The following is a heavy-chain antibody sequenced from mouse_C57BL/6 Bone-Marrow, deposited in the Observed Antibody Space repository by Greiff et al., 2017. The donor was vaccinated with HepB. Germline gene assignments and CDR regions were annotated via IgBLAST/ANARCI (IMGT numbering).Heavy chain of an antibody. V-gene: IGHV1-82*01. Sequence: SGPELVKPGASVKISCKASGYAFSSSWMNWVKQRPGKGLEWIGRIYPGDGDTNYNGKFKGKATLTADKSSSTAYMQLSSLTSEDSAVYFCARSRDYDLYAMDYWGQGTSVTVSS. CDR2: IYPGDGDT. D-gene: IGHD2-4*01. J-gene: IGHJ4*01. CDR1: GYAFSSSW. CDR3: ARSRDYDLYAMDY.